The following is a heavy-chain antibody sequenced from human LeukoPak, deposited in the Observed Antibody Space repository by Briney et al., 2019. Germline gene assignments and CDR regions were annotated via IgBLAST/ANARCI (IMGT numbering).Heavy chain of an antibody. Sequence: PSETLSLTCTVSGGSISSSSYYWGWIRQPPGKGLEWIGSIYYSGSTYYNPSLKSRVTISVDTSKNQFSLKLSSVTAADTAVYYCARPPSGGPFDYWGQGTLVTVSS. D-gene: IGHD3-10*01. J-gene: IGHJ4*02. CDR1: GGSISSSSYY. CDR2: IYYSGST. CDR3: ARPPSGGPFDY. V-gene: IGHV4-39*01.